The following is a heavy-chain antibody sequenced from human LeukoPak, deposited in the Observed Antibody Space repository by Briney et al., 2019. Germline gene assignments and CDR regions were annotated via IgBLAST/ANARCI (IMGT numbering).Heavy chain of an antibody. D-gene: IGHD5-12*01. CDR3: ARGKIISGYDYGFDY. CDR2: INHSGST. CDR1: GGSFSGYY. V-gene: IGHV4-34*01. J-gene: IGHJ4*02. Sequence: KPSETLSLTCAVYGGSFSGYYWSWIRQPPGKGLEWIGEINHSGSTNYNPSLKSRVTLSVDTSKNQFSLKLSSVTAADTAVYYCARGKIISGYDYGFDYWGQGTLVTVSS.